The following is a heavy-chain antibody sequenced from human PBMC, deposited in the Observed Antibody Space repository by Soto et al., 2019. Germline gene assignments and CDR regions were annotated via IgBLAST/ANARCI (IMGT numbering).Heavy chain of an antibody. D-gene: IGHD3-16*02. Sequence: SETLSLTCTVSGGSVSSGSYYWSWIRQPPGKGLEWIGYIYYSGSTNYNPSLKSRVTISVDTSKHQFSLKLSSVTAADTAVYYCAKVPDYVWGSYRPVYYYYGMDVWGQGTTVTVSS. CDR1: GGSVSSGSYY. V-gene: IGHV4-61*01. CDR2: IYYSGST. J-gene: IGHJ6*02. CDR3: AKVPDYVWGSYRPVYYYYGMDV.